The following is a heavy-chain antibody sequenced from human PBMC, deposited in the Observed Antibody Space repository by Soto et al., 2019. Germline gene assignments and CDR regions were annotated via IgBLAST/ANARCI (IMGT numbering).Heavy chain of an antibody. CDR3: ARAAAGLARFDP. D-gene: IGHD6-13*01. J-gene: IGHJ5*02. V-gene: IGHV1-2*02. Sequence: ASVKVSCKASGYTFTGYYMHWVRQAPGQGLEWMGWVNPNSGGTNYAQKFQGRVTMTRDTSISTAYMELSRLRSDDTAVYYCARAAAGLARFDPWGQGTLVTVSS. CDR1: GYTFTGYY. CDR2: VNPNSGGT.